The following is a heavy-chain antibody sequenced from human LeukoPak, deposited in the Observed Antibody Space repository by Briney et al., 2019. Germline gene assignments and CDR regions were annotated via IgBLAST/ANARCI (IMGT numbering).Heavy chain of an antibody. CDR1: GGSISSSSYY. Sequence: KASETLSLTCTVSGGSISSSSYYWGWIRQPPGKGLEWIGSIYYSGSTYYNPSLKSRVTISVDTSKNQFSLKLSSVTAADTAVYYCASLDPYYYYYMDVWGKGTTVTVSS. J-gene: IGHJ6*03. V-gene: IGHV4-39*01. CDR3: ASLDPYYYYYMDV. CDR2: IYYSGST.